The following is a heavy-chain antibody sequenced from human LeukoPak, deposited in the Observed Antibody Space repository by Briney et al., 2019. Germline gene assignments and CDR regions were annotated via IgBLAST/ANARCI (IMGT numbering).Heavy chain of an antibody. CDR1: GLTLSRFW. D-gene: IGHD1-1*01. Sequence: PGGSLRLSCEASGLTLSRFWMSWARQAPGKGLEWVANIKPDGSEKYYLDSVKGRFTISRDNAKNSLYLQMNRLRAEDTAVSFCMRPPTANGIDYWGQGTLVTVSS. CDR3: MRPPTANGIDY. CDR2: IKPDGSEK. V-gene: IGHV3-7*05. J-gene: IGHJ4*02.